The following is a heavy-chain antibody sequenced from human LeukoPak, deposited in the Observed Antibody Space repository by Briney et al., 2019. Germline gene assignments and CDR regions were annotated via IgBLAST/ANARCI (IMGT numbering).Heavy chain of an antibody. J-gene: IGHJ6*03. D-gene: IGHD3-3*01. CDR2: IYYSGST. CDR3: ARTMKGDFWSDSSYYYYYYYMDV. CDR1: GGSIISYY. V-gene: IGHV4-59*01. Sequence: SETLSLTCTVSGGSIISYYWSWIRQPPGKGLEWIGYIYYSGSTNYNPSLKSRVTISVDKSKKQFSLILSSVTAADTAVYYFARTMKGDFWSDSSYYYYYYYMDVWGKGTTVTVSS.